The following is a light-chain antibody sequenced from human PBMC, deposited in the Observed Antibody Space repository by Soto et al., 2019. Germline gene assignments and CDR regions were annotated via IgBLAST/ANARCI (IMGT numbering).Light chain of an antibody. Sequence: EMVLTQSPATLSLSPGESATLSCRASQNVGHNLAWYQQKSGQPPRLLIHTASSRATGIPARFSGSGSRTDVTLTIISIEPEDIAVYYCQERSRGPRYTFGGGTKVEIK. J-gene: IGKJ4*01. CDR1: QNVGHN. CDR2: TAS. CDR3: QERSRGPRYT. V-gene: IGKV3-11*01.